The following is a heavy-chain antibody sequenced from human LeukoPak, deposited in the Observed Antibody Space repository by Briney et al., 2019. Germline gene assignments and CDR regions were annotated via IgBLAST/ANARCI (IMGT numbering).Heavy chain of an antibody. Sequence: GGSLRLSCAASGFTFSSYSMNWVRQAPGKGLEWVSGISNSGDTTYYADSVKGRFTISRDNSKDTLYLQMNSLRGDDTALYYCAGGCSGGGCYSSYFDYWGQGALVTVSS. CDR3: AGGCSGGGCYSSYFDY. CDR1: GFTFSSYS. V-gene: IGHV3-23*01. CDR2: ISNSGDTT. J-gene: IGHJ4*02. D-gene: IGHD2-15*01.